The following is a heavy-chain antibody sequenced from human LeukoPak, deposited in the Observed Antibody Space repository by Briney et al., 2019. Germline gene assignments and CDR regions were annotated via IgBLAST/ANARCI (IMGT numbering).Heavy chain of an antibody. CDR1: RFTFSSYN. D-gene: IGHD6-19*01. Sequence: GGSLRLSCAASRFTFSSYNMNWVRQAPGKGLEWVSSISSGSSYIYYADSVKGRFTISRDNAKNSLYLQMNSLRAEDTAVYYCAKDWSYSGWAYYFDYWGQGILVTVSS. CDR3: AKDWSYSGWAYYFDY. J-gene: IGHJ4*02. V-gene: IGHV3-21*01. CDR2: ISSGSSYI.